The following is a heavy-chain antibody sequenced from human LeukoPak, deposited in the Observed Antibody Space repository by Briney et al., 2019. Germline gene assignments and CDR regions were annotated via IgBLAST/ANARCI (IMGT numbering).Heavy chain of an antibody. CDR1: GYTFTSYD. Sequence: ASVKVSCKASGYTFTSYDINWVRQATGQGLEWMGWMNPNSGNTGYAQKFQGRVTMTRNTSISTAYMELSSLRSEDTAVYYCARGGAHYYYYGMDVWGQGTTVPVSS. D-gene: IGHD3-10*01. CDR2: MNPNSGNT. CDR3: ARGGAHYYYYGMDV. J-gene: IGHJ6*02. V-gene: IGHV1-8*01.